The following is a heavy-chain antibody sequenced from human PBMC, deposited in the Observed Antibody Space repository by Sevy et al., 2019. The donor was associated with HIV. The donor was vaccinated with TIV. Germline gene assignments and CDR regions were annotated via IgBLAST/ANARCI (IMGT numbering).Heavy chain of an antibody. J-gene: IGHJ6*02. D-gene: IGHD1-1*01. Sequence: GGSLRLSCAASGFSFNNFGMHWVRQAPGKGLEWVAVISYDGNHKYYAGDSVMGRFSISRDNSKNTLHLEINSLRNEDTAVFYCAKDGGNYGTGINNYGMAVWGQGTTVTVSS. CDR1: GFSFNNFG. V-gene: IGHV3-30*18. CDR2: ISYDGNHK. CDR3: AKDGGNYGTGINNYGMAV.